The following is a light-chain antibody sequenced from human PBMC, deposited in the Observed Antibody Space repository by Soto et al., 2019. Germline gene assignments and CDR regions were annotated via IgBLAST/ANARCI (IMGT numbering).Light chain of an antibody. J-gene: IGLJ2*01. CDR1: SSDVGGYNY. CDR3: SSYTSSSTSV. Sequence: QSVLTQPASVSGSPGQSITISCTGTSSDVGGYNYVSWYQQHPGKAPKLMIYEVSNRPSGVSNRLSGSKSGNTASLTISGLQAEDEADYYCSSYTSSSTSVFGGGTKLTVL. V-gene: IGLV2-14*01. CDR2: EVS.